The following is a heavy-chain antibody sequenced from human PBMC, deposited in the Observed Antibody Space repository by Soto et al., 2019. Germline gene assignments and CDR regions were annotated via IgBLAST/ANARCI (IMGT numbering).Heavy chain of an antibody. CDR2: IDYSGST. V-gene: IGHV4-30-4*01. CDR1: GDSISNSDYY. J-gene: IGHJ6*02. Sequence: SETLSLTCTVSGDSISNSDYYWNWIRQSPGKGLEWIASIDYSGSTYYNPSLKSRVVISADTSKNLFSLKLRSVTAADTALYCCARDVPYYYGFDVWGQGTTVTVSS. CDR3: ARDVPYYYGFDV.